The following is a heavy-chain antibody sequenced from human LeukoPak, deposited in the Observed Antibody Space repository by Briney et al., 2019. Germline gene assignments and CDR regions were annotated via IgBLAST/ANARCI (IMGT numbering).Heavy chain of an antibody. D-gene: IGHD3-10*01. V-gene: IGHV4-39*07. Sequence: SETLSLTCTVSGGSITSSSHYWGWIRQPPGPGLQWIGLIYYDGSAYYNLSLKSRVTMSVDTSKNQFSLKLSSVTAADTAVYYCAREVEAYYYGSGRERWFDPWGQGTLVTVSS. CDR2: IYYDGSA. CDR3: AREVEAYYYGSGRERWFDP. J-gene: IGHJ5*02. CDR1: GGSITSSSHY.